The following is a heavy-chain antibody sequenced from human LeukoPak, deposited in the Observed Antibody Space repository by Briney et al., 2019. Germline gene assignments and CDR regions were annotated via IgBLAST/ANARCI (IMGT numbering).Heavy chain of an antibody. V-gene: IGHV1-8*01. J-gene: IGHJ4*02. D-gene: IGHD3-3*01. CDR1: GYTFTSYD. CDR3: ASSDPFWGGYYDY. Sequence: ASVKVSCKASGYTFTSYDINWVRQATGQGLEWMGWMNPNSGNTGYAQKFQGRVTMTRNTSISTAYMELSSLRSEDTAVYYCASSDPFWGGYYDYWGQGTLVTVSS. CDR2: MNPNSGNT.